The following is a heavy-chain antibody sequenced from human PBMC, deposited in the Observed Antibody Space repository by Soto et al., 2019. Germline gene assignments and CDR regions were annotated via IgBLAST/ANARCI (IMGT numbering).Heavy chain of an antibody. V-gene: IGHV3-23*01. J-gene: IGHJ5*02. CDR3: TKTYYDGSGNYPRFDP. CDR2: INRSGGST. CDR1: EIAVSAYP. Sequence: PWGSLRQTFVDAEIAVSAYPRIMKRQAPGKGLEWVSGINRSGGSTYYADSVKGRFTISRDNSKNVVFLQMNSLRAADTAIYYCTKTYYDGSGNYPRFDPWCQGTLVTVSS. D-gene: IGHD3-10*01.